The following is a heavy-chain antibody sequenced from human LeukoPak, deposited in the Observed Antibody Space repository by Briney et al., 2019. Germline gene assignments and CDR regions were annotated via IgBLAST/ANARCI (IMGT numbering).Heavy chain of an antibody. J-gene: IGHJ4*02. V-gene: IGHV1-8*01. Sequence: GASVKVSCKASAYTFTSYDINWVRQATGQGLEWMGWMNPNSGNTGYAQKFQGRVTMTRNTSIRTAYMELSSLRSEDTAVYYCARGAPGSYCSGGSCPYFDYRGQGTLISVSS. D-gene: IGHD2-15*01. CDR3: ARGAPGSYCSGGSCPYFDY. CDR2: MNPNSGNT. CDR1: AYTFTSYD.